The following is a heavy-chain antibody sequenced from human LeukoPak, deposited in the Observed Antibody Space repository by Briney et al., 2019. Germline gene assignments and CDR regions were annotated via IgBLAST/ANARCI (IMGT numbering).Heavy chain of an antibody. D-gene: IGHD6-13*01. CDR1: GYSFTSYW. V-gene: IGHV5-10-1*01. CDR2: IEPSDSYT. J-gene: IGHJ4*02. CDR3: ARQASQPGIAAAGTLDY. Sequence: GESLKISCKGSGYSFTSYWISWVRQMPGKGLEWMGRIEPSDSYTNYSPSFQGHVTISADKSISTAYLQWSSLKASDTAMYYCARQASQPGIAAAGTLDYWGQGTLVTVSS.